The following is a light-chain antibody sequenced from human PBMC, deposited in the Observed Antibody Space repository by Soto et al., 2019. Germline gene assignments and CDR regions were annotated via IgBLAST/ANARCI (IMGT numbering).Light chain of an antibody. CDR2: EVT. CDR3: LSFTTISTYI. Sequence: QSALTQPASVSASPGQSITISCTGTSSDVGFYNYVSWYQHLPGKAPKLMIYEVTNRPSGVSDRFSGSKSGNTASLTISGLQAEDEADYYCLSFTTISTYISGTGTKVTVL. J-gene: IGLJ1*01. V-gene: IGLV2-14*01. CDR1: SSDVGFYNY.